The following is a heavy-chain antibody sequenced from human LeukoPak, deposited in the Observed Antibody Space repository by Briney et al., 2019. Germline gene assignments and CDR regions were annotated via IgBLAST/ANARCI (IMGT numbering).Heavy chain of an antibody. CDR3: ARWEAGDSYWYFDL. V-gene: IGHV1-2*02. CDR2: INPNSGGT. CDR1: GYTFTGYY. D-gene: IGHD7-27*01. J-gene: IGHJ2*01. Sequence: ASVKISCKASGYTFTGYYMHWVRQAPGQGLEWMGWINPNSGGTNYAQKFQGRVTMTRDTSISTAYMELSRLRSDDTAVYYCARWEAGDSYWYFDLWGRGTLVTVSS.